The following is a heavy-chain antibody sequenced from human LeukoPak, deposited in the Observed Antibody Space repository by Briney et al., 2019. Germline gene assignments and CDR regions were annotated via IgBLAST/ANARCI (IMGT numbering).Heavy chain of an antibody. CDR3: ARVYGLESSTYNWFDP. J-gene: IGHJ5*02. V-gene: IGHV1-18*01. Sequence: ASVKVSCKASGYTFTRYGISWVRQAPGQGLEWMEWISAYNGKTNYAQKLQGRVTMTTDTSTSTAYMELRSLRSDDTAVYYCARVYGLESSTYNWFDPWGQGTLVTVSS. CDR2: ISAYNGKT. D-gene: IGHD3-10*01. CDR1: GYTFTRYG.